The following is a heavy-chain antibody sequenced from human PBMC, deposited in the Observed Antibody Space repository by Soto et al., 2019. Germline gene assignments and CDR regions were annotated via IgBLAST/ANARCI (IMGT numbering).Heavy chain of an antibody. J-gene: IGHJ5*02. D-gene: IGHD3-3*01. CDR3: ATRITVFGLLIPPFDP. CDR1: GGSVNGYY. V-gene: IGHV4-34*01. Sequence: SETLSLTCAVYGGSVNGYYWNWIRQPPGKGLEWIGESNHTGGTHYNPSLKSRVTMSVDTSKNQFSLRLSSVTAADTAIYYCATRITVFGLLIPPFDPWGQGTQVTVSS. CDR2: SNHTGGT.